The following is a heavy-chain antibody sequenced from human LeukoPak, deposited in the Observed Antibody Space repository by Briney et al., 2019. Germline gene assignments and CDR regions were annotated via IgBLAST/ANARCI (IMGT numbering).Heavy chain of an antibody. Sequence: SETLSLTCTVSGGSIKSYYWSWIRQPPGKGLEWIGYIYYSGSTNYNPSLKSRVTISVDTSNNQFSLKLSSVTAADTAVYYCARDNRDAYNLDYWGQGTLVTVSS. CDR1: GGSIKSYY. CDR2: IYYSGST. D-gene: IGHD5-24*01. CDR3: ARDNRDAYNLDY. V-gene: IGHV4-59*01. J-gene: IGHJ4*02.